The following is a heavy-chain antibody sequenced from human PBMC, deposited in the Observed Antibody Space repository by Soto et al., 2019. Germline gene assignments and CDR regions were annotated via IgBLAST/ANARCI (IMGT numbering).Heavy chain of an antibody. CDR1: GFTFSSYG. CDR3: AKDFLLWGSFPDPGASDY. J-gene: IGHJ4*02. D-gene: IGHD3-16*01. V-gene: IGHV3-30*18. Sequence: QVQLVESGGGVVQPGKSLRLSCAASGFTFSSYGIHWVRQAPGKGLEWVAVISYDGSNKFYADSVKGRFTISRDNSNGTVYLQMYSLRAEDTAVYYCAKDFLLWGSFPDPGASDYWGQGTLVTVSS. CDR2: ISYDGSNK.